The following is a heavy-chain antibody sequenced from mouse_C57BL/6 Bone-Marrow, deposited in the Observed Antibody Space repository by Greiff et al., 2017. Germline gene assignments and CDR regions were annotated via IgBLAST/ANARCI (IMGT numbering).Heavy chain of an antibody. CDR1: GFTFSDYG. D-gene: IGHD2-5*01. J-gene: IGHJ4*01. Sequence: EVKVVESGGGLVKPGGSLKLSCAASGFTFSDYGMHWVRQAPEKGLEWVAYISSGSSTIYYADTVKGRFTISSDNAKNTLFLQMTSLRSEDTAMYYCAREFYYSNSYYYAMDYWGQGTSVTVSS. CDR2: ISSGSSTI. CDR3: AREFYYSNSYYYAMDY. V-gene: IGHV5-17*01.